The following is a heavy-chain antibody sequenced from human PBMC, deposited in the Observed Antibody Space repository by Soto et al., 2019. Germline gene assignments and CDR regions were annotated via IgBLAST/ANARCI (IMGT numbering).Heavy chain of an antibody. V-gene: IGHV3-21*06. CDR1: QFAFSSYT. Sequence: GGSLRLSCAASQFAFSSYTMNWVRQAPGKGLEWVSSISANSRHMFYADSVKGRFIISRDNAKNSLYLQMSSLRAEDTAVYYCASSTLLLYPAYFFDYWGQGALVTVSS. D-gene: IGHD3-10*01. CDR3: ASSTLLLYPAYFFDY. CDR2: ISANSRHM. J-gene: IGHJ4*02.